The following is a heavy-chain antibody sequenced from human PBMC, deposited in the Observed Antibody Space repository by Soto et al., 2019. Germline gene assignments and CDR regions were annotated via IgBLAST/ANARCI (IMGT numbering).Heavy chain of an antibody. D-gene: IGHD6-13*01. CDR1: GFTFRSFT. CDR2: ISSNSAYI. J-gene: IGHJ5*02. CDR3: TRDASRDSSARGWFDP. Sequence: LRLSCAASGFTFRSFTMNWVRQAPGKGLEWVSTISSNSAYIYYTDALRGRFTISRDDAKNSLHLQMNSLRAEDTAVYYCTRDASRDSSARGWFDPWGPGTLVTVSS. V-gene: IGHV3-21*01.